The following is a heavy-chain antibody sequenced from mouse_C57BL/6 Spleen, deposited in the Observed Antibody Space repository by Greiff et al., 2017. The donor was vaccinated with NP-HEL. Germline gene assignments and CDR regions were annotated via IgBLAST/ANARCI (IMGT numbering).Heavy chain of an antibody. Sequence: VQLQQSGAELARPGASVKLSCKASGYTFTSYGISWVKQRTGQGLEWIGEIYPRSGNTYYNEKFKGKATLTADKSSSTAYMELRSLTSEDSAVYFCARSSLSTMVTTDYAMDYWGQGTSVTVSS. D-gene: IGHD2-2*01. V-gene: IGHV1-81*01. CDR2: IYPRSGNT. J-gene: IGHJ4*01. CDR3: ARSSLSTMVTTDYAMDY. CDR1: GYTFTSYG.